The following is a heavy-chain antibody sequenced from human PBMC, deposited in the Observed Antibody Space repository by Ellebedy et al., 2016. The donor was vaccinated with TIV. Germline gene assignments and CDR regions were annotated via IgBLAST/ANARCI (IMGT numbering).Heavy chain of an antibody. CDR3: ARAGDRGAVDY. CDR2: IDKSGRST. V-gene: IGHV3-23*05. D-gene: IGHD4-17*01. J-gene: IGHJ4*02. Sequence: PGGSLRLSCAASGFAFSSYAMSWVRQAPGKGLEWVSTIDKSGRSTYYADSVKGRFTSSRDNSKNTLYLQVNSLTAEDTAVYYCARAGDRGAVDYWGQGSLVTVSS. CDR1: GFAFSSYA.